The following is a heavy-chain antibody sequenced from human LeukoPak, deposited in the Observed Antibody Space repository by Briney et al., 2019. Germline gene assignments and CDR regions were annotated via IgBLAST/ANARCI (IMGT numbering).Heavy chain of an antibody. CDR2: IGTDGSRT. J-gene: IGHJ3*02. Sequence: GGSLRLSCAASGFTFSSYWMHWVRQVPGKGLVWVACIGTDGSRTTYADYVQGRFTISRDNAKNTLYLQMNSLRAEDTAVYYCARDKYGGNSNAFDIWGQGTLVTVSS. D-gene: IGHD4-23*01. CDR1: GFTFSSYW. CDR3: ARDKYGGNSNAFDI. V-gene: IGHV3-74*01.